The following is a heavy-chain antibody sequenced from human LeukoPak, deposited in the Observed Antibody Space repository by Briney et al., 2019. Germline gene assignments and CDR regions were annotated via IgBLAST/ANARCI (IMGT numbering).Heavy chain of an antibody. V-gene: IGHV1-46*01. D-gene: IGHD1-1*01. Sequence: GASVKVSCKASGYTFTSYYMHWVRQAPGQGLEWMGIINPSGGSTSYAQKFQGRVTMTRDTSTSTVYMELSSLSSEDTAVYYCARDELSGHQNDAFDIWGQGTMVTVSS. CDR2: INPSGGST. J-gene: IGHJ3*02. CDR3: ARDELSGHQNDAFDI. CDR1: GYTFTSYY.